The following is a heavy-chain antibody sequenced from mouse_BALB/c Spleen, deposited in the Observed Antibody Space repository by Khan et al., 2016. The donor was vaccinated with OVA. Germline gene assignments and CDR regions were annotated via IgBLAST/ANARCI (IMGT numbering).Heavy chain of an antibody. V-gene: IGHV3-2*02. CDR2: ISYSGST. D-gene: IGHD1-1*01. J-gene: IGHJ4*01. CDR1: GYSITSNYA. Sequence: EVQLQESGPGLVKPSQSLSLTCTVTGYSITSNYAWNWIRQFPGNQLEWMGYISYSGSTNYNPSLKSRISITRDTSKNQFFLQVNSVTTEDTATYYCARGNYYGYAMDYWGQGTSITVSS. CDR3: ARGNYYGYAMDY.